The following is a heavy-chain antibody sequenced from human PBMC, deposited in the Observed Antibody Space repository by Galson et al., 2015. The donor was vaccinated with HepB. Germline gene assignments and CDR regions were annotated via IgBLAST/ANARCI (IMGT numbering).Heavy chain of an antibody. J-gene: IGHJ4*02. V-gene: IGHV4-59*01. D-gene: IGHD3-9*01. CDR3: AKATNVLRYLPG. Sequence: SETLSLTCTVSGGSISSYYWSWIRQPPGKGLEWIGYIYYSGSTNYNPSLKSRVTISVDTSKNQFSLKLSSVTAADTAVFYCAKATNVLRYLPGWGQGTLVTVSS. CDR2: IYYSGST. CDR1: GGSISSYY.